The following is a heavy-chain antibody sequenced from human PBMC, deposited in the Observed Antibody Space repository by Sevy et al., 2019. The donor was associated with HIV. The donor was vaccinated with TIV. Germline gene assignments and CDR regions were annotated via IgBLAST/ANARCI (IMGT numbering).Heavy chain of an antibody. CDR1: GFPFNDHA. CDR2: VSWNSRYI. CDR3: ARYEEDTTLVNAFDI. V-gene: IGHV3-9*01. Sequence: GGSLRLSCAASGFPFNDHAMHWVRQVPGKGLEWVSGVSWNSRYIGYADSVKGRFTISRDNARHFLYLQMNSLRAEDTAVYYCARYEEDTTLVNAFDIWGQGTMVTVSS. D-gene: IGHD5-18*01. J-gene: IGHJ3*02.